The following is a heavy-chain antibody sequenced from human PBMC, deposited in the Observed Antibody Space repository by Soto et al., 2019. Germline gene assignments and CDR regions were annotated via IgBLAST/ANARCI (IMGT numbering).Heavy chain of an antibody. D-gene: IGHD3-10*01. CDR2: IYYSGST. J-gene: IGHJ5*02. CDR3: ARVNKIFRAAIINTIRLAP. CDR1: GVFISSSSYY. Sequence: SETLSLTCTVSGVFISSSSYYWGWIRQPPGKGLEWIGSIYYSGSTYYNPSLKSRVTISVDTSKNQFSLKLSSVTAADTAVYYCARVNKIFRAAIINTIRLAPWGQRTLVTVSS. V-gene: IGHV4-39*01.